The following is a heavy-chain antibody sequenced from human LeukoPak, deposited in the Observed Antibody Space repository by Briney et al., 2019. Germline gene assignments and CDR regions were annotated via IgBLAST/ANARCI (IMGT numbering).Heavy chain of an antibody. CDR2: IKQDGSEK. CDR1: GGSIRSYF. CDR3: ARDRGSQDY. Sequence: ETLSLTCTVSGGSIRSYFWSWVRQAPGKGLEWVANIKQDGSEKYYVDSVKGRFTISRDNAKNSLYLQMNSLRAEDTAVYYCARDRGSQDYWGQGTLVTVSS. D-gene: IGHD3-10*01. J-gene: IGHJ4*02. V-gene: IGHV3-7*05.